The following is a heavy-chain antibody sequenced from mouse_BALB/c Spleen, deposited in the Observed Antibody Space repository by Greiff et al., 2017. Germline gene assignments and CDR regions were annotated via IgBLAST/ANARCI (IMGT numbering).Heavy chain of an antibody. CDR2: ISYSGST. Sequence: EVQLQESGPSLVKPSQTLSLTCSVTGDSITSGYWNWIRKFPGNKLEYMGYISYSGSTYYNPSLKSRISITRDTSKNQYYLQLNSVTTEDTATYYCARRGDFYYGSSLDYWGQGTTLTVSS. CDR1: GDSITSGY. J-gene: IGHJ2*01. D-gene: IGHD1-1*01. CDR3: ARRGDFYYGSSLDY. V-gene: IGHV3-8*02.